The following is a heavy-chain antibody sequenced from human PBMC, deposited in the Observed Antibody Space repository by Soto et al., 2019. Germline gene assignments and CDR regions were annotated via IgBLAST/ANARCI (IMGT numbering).Heavy chain of an antibody. CDR2: VYYSGST. Sequence: QVQLQESGPGLVKPSETLSLTCTVSGASITSYYWSWIRQSPGKGLEWIGYVYYSGSTKYNPSLTSRVTISLDTSKNQFSLKLSSVTAADTAVYYCAADTSGYYWFDHWGQGTLVTVSS. CDR3: AADTSGYYWFDH. CDR1: GASITSYY. D-gene: IGHD3-22*01. V-gene: IGHV4-59*01. J-gene: IGHJ5*02.